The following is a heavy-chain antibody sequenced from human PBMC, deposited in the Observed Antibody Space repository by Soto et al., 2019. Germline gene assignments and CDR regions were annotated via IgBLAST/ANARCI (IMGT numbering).Heavy chain of an antibody. V-gene: IGHV4-61*01. CDR1: GGAVSSGTYY. CDR3: TRGPPRVQWFHP. Sequence: PSETLSLTCTVSGGAVSSGTYYWSWIRQPPGKGLEWIGHIYFTGSTNYNPSLKSRVTMSLDTSRNQFSLKLSSVTAADTAVYYCTRGPPRVQWFHPWCLGTLVTVSS. J-gene: IGHJ5*02. CDR2: IYFTGST.